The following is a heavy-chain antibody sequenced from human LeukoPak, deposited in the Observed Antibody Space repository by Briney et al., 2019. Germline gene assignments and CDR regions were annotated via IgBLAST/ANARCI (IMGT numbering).Heavy chain of an antibody. CDR3: ARPRGYSASWYAYDH. V-gene: IGHV4-34*01. J-gene: IGHJ4*02. CDR1: GGSFSGYY. Sequence: SETLSLTYAVYGGSFSGYYWSWIRQPPGKGLEWIGEINHSGSTNYNPSLQSRVTISVDTSKNQFSLKLSSVTAADTAVYYCARPRGYSASWYAYDHWGQGTLVTVSS. D-gene: IGHD6-13*01. CDR2: INHSGST.